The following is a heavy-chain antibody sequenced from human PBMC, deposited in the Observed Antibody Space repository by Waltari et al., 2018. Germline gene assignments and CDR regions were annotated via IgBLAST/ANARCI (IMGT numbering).Heavy chain of an antibody. D-gene: IGHD1-26*01. Sequence: EVQLLESGGGLVQPGGSLRLSWAASGFNFSNYAMSWVRQAPGKGLVWFSAISGSGDGTYHGDSVKGRFTISRDNSKNTLDLQMNSLRVEDTAIYFCAKVYSGSYLDYWGQGTLVTVSS. CDR2: ISGSGDGT. CDR1: GFNFSNYA. J-gene: IGHJ4*02. V-gene: IGHV3-23*01. CDR3: AKVYSGSYLDY.